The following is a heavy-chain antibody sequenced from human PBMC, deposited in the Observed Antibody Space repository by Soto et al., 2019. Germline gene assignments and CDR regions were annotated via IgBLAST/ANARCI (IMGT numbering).Heavy chain of an antibody. CDR1: GFTFSSYA. CDR3: ARDEDDYDSSGDGGY. Sequence: SLRLSCAASGFTFSSYAMHWVRQAPGKGLEWVAVISYDGSNKYYADSVKGRFTISRDNSKNTLYLQMNSLRAEDTAVYYCARDEDDYDSSGDGGYWGQGTLVTVSS. V-gene: IGHV3-30-3*01. D-gene: IGHD3-22*01. CDR2: ISYDGSNK. J-gene: IGHJ4*02.